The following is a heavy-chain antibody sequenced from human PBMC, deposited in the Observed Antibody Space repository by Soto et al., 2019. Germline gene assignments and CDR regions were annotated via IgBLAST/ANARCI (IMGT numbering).Heavy chain of an antibody. CDR1: CGSISGYY. CDR3: ARDLWGYCGTDCYPLDV. D-gene: IGHD2-21*02. CDR2: IYNTGST. V-gene: IGHV4-59*01. J-gene: IGHJ6*02. Sequence: SSETLSLTCTVSCGSISGYYWSWIRQPPGKGLERIGYIYNTGSTDYNPSLKNRDNKKIDKSKNQIFLKLISVTAADTAVYYCARDLWGYCGTDCYPLDVWGQGTTVTVSS.